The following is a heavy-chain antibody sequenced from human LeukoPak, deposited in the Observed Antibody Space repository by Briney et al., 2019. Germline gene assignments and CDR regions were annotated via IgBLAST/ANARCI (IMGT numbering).Heavy chain of an antibody. CDR3: ASSQFGYSNYEGHDAFDI. Sequence: PSETLSLTCTVSGGSISSSSYYWGWIRQPPGKGLEWIGSIYYSGSTYYNPSLKSRVTISVDTSKNQFSLKLSSVTAADTAVYYCASSQFGYSNYEGHDAFDIWGQGTMVTVSS. V-gene: IGHV4-39*07. D-gene: IGHD4-11*01. CDR2: IYYSGST. J-gene: IGHJ3*02. CDR1: GGSISSSSYY.